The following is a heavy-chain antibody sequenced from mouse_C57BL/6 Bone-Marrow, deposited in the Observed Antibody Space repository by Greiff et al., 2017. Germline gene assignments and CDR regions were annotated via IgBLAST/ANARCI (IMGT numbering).Heavy chain of an antibody. CDR2: IYPGDGDT. D-gene: IGHD1-1*01. J-gene: IGHJ1*03. CDR3: ARWGNYYGSSLSYFDV. Sequence: VQLQESGPEPVKPGASVKISCKASGYAFSSSWMNWVKQRPGRGLEWIGRIYPGDGDTNYNGKFKGKATLTADKSSSTAYMQLSSLTSEDSAVYFCARWGNYYGSSLSYFDVWGTGTTVTVSS. CDR1: GYAFSSSW. V-gene: IGHV1-82*01.